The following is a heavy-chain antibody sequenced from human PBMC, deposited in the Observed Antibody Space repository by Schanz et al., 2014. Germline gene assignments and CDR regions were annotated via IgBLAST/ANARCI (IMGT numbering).Heavy chain of an antibody. J-gene: IGHJ4*02. CDR2: ISGSGGST. CDR3: ARANYRRKINFDY. Sequence: VQLVESGGGLVKPGGSLRLSCAASGFTFSNYAMSWVRQAPGKGLEWVSGISGSGGSTYYADSVKGRFTISRDNSKNTLYLQMNSLRAEDTAVYYCARANYRRKINFDYWGRGTLVTVSS. V-gene: IGHV3-23*04. D-gene: IGHD3-10*01. CDR1: GFTFSNYA.